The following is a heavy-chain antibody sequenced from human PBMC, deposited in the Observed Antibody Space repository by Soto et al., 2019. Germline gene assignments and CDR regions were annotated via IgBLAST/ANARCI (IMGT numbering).Heavy chain of an antibody. CDR3: ARDVTGTSRAFDI. CDR2: IDPSGGST. V-gene: IGHV1-46*01. D-gene: IGHD4-17*01. J-gene: IGHJ3*02. CDR1: GYTFTSYY. Sequence: ASVKLSCKASGYTFTSYYMHWVRQAPGQGLEWMGIIDPSGGSTSYAQKFQGRVTMTRDTSTSTVYMELSSLRSEDTAVYYCARDVTGTSRAFDIWGQGTMVTVSS.